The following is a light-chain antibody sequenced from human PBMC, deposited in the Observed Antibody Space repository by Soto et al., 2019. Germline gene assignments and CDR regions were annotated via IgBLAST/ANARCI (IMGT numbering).Light chain of an antibody. J-gene: IGKJ1*01. CDR1: QSVSSD. CDR2: RAS. Sequence: EIVMTQSPATLSVSPGERATLSCRASQSVSSDLAWYQQKPGQAPRLLIYRASTRATGIAARFSGSGSGTEFSLTISSLQSEDFAVYYCQQYNAWPPTWTFGQGTKVDIK. CDR3: QQYNAWPPTWT. V-gene: IGKV3-15*01.